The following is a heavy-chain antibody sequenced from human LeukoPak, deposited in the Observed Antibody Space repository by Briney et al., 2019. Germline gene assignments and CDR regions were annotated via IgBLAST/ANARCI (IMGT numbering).Heavy chain of an antibody. Sequence: SETLSLTCTVSGYSISSGYYWGWIRQPPGKGLEWIGSIYHSGSTYYNPSLKSRVTISLDTSKNQFSLKLSSVTAADTAVYYCARGSYYFDYWGQGTLVTVSS. J-gene: IGHJ4*02. V-gene: IGHV4-38-2*02. CDR3: ARGSYYFDY. CDR2: IYHSGST. CDR1: GYSISSGYY.